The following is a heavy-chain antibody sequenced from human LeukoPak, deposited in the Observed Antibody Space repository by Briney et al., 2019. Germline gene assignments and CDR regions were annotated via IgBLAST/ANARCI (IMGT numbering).Heavy chain of an antibody. CDR2: MNPNSGNT. J-gene: IGHJ3*02. CDR1: GYTFTSYD. Sequence: ASVKVSCKASGYTFTSYDINWVRQATGQGLEWMGWMNPNSGNTGYAQKFQGRVTITRNTSISTAYMELSSLRSEDTAVYYCARERGYYDFWSGYYPRAAFDIWGQGTMVTVSS. CDR3: ARERGYYDFWSGYYPRAAFDI. D-gene: IGHD3-3*01. V-gene: IGHV1-8*03.